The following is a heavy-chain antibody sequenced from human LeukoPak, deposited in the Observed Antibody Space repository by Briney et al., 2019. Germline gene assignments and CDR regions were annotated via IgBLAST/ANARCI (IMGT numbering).Heavy chain of an antibody. Sequence: SVKVSCKASGYTFTGYEIHWVRQAPGQGLEWMGGVIPIFGTANYAQKFQGRVTITADKSTSTAYMELSSLRSEDTAVYYCAGPYDSSGYYAYYYMDVWGKGTTVTVSS. D-gene: IGHD3-22*01. V-gene: IGHV1-69*06. CDR1: GYTFTGYE. CDR3: AGPYDSSGYYAYYYMDV. J-gene: IGHJ6*03. CDR2: VIPIFGTA.